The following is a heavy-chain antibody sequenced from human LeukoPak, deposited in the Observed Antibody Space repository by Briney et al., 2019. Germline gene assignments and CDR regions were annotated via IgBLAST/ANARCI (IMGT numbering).Heavy chain of an antibody. Sequence: LAGGSLRLSCAASGFTFDDYAMHWVRQAPGKGLEWVSGISWNSGSIGYADSVKGRFTISRDNAKNSLYLQMNSLRAEDTALYYCAKDISIAVATAANRDQDAFDIWGQGTMVTVSS. D-gene: IGHD6-19*01. V-gene: IGHV3-9*01. J-gene: IGHJ3*02. CDR1: GFTFDDYA. CDR3: AKDISIAVATAANRDQDAFDI. CDR2: ISWNSGSI.